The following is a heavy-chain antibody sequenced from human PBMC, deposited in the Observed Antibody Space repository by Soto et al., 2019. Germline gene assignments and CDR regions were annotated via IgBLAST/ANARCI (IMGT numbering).Heavy chain of an antibody. CDR3: ASDSGGLEVDY. J-gene: IGHJ4*02. CDR2: IYYSGST. Sequence: SETLSLTCTVSGGSISSGGYYWSWIRQHPGKGLEWIGYIYYSGSTYYNPSLKSRVTISVDTSKNQFSLKLSSVTAADTAVYYGASDSGGLEVDYWGQGTLVTVS. V-gene: IGHV4-31*03. CDR1: GGSISSGGYY. D-gene: IGHD2-15*01.